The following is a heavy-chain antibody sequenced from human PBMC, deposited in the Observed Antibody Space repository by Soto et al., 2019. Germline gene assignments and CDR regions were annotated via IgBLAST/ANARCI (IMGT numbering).Heavy chain of an antibody. CDR2: IGHSGST. D-gene: IGHD3-22*01. V-gene: IGHV4-30-2*01. CDR1: GGSISSDDSS. CDR3: AREVGGDYYESSGYYHYYYSGIDV. J-gene: IGHJ6*02. Sequence: QLQLQESGSGLVKPSQTLSLTCVVSGGSISSDDSSWSWIRQPPGKGLEWIGYIGHSGSTSYNPXXXSRXXXLVDSSKNQFXXQXNXXTAADTAVYFCAREVGGDYYESSGYYHYYYSGIDVWGQGSTVTVSS.